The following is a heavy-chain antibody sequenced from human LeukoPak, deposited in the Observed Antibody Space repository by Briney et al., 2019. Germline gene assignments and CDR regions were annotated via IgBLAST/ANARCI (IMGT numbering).Heavy chain of an antibody. D-gene: IGHD3-3*01. Sequence: ASVKLSCTASGYTFTSYGISWVRQAPGQRLEGMGWISAYNGNTNYAQKFQGRVTMTTDTSTSTDYMELRSLRSDDTAVYYCARASPNYDFWSGYFHWGQGTLVTVSS. V-gene: IGHV1-18*01. J-gene: IGHJ4*02. CDR3: ARASPNYDFWSGYFH. CDR1: GYTFTSYG. CDR2: ISAYNGNT.